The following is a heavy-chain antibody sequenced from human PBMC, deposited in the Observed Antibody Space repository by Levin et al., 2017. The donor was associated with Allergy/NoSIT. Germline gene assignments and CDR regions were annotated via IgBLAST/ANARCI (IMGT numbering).Heavy chain of an antibody. D-gene: IGHD1-1*01. V-gene: IGHV5-51*01. CDR3: ARRGTRDYYYYMDV. J-gene: IGHJ6*03. Sequence: NRGESLKISCQGSGYSFTSYWIGWVRQMPGKGLEWMGIIYPGDSDTRYSPSFQGQVTISADKSISTAYLQWSSLKASGTAIYYCARRGTRDYYYYMDVWGKGTTVTVSS. CDR1: GYSFTSYW. CDR2: IYPGDSDT.